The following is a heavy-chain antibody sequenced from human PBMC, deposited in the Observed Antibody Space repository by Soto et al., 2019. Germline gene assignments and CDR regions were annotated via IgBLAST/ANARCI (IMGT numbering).Heavy chain of an antibody. CDR3: ARPAGYSSGWYGY. CDR2: IWYDGSNK. Sequence: PGGSLRLSCAASGFTFSSYGMHWVRQAPGKGLEWVAVIWYDGSNKYYADSVKGRFTISRDNSKNTLYLQMNSLRAEDTAVYYCARPAGYSSGWYGYWGQGTLVTVSS. V-gene: IGHV3-33*01. D-gene: IGHD6-19*01. CDR1: GFTFSSYG. J-gene: IGHJ4*02.